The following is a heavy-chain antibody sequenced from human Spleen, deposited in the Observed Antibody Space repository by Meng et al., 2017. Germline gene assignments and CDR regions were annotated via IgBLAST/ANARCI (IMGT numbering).Heavy chain of an antibody. D-gene: IGHD6-25*01. CDR3: ARDEDISAAGKLFGDY. CDR2: IDPKSGDT. J-gene: IGHJ4*02. Sequence: ASVKVSCKPSGYNFPDDWLHWVRRAPGQGLEWMGRIDPKSGDTHYAQRFQGRVTMTGDTSISTAYMELSGLRSDDTAMYYCARDEDISAAGKLFGDYWGQGTLVTVSS. CDR1: GYNFPDDW. V-gene: IGHV1-2*06.